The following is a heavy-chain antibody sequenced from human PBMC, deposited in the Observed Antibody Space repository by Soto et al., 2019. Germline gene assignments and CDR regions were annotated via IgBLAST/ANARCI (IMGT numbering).Heavy chain of an antibody. Sequence: GGSLRLSCAVSGFTLSSYAMSWVRQAPGKGLEWVSMISGRGGRTYYADSVKGRFTISRDNSKNTLYLQMNSLRAEDTAVYYCAKWGNCSSITCHFDYWGQGTLVTVSS. CDR1: GFTLSSYA. J-gene: IGHJ4*02. D-gene: IGHD2-2*01. CDR2: ISGRGGRT. CDR3: AKWGNCSSITCHFDY. V-gene: IGHV3-23*01.